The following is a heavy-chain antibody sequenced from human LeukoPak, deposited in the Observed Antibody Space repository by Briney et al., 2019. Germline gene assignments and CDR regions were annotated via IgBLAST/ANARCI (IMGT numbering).Heavy chain of an antibody. J-gene: IGHJ4*02. V-gene: IGHV1-3*01. D-gene: IGHD1-26*01. Sequence: ASVKVSCKASGYTFTSYAIHWVRQAPGQRLEWMGWISAGNGNTKYSQNFQGRVTFISNTSATTAFMELSSLRSEDAAVYYCVRDSGSGSNDYWGQGTLVTVSS. CDR2: ISAGNGNT. CDR3: VRDSGSGSNDY. CDR1: GYTFTSYA.